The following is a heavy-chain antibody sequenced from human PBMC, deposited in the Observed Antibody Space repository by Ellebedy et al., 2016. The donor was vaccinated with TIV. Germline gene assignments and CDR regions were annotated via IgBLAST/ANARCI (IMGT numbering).Heavy chain of an antibody. J-gene: IGHJ4*02. CDR3: ARGRRWAYGDYVGFDY. Sequence: SETLSLXXTVSGGSVSSGSYYWSWIRQPPGKGLEWIGYIYYSGSTNYNPSLKSRVTISVDTSKNQFSLKLSSVTAADTAVYYCARGRRWAYGDYVGFDYWGQGTLVTVSS. CDR1: GGSVSSGSYY. V-gene: IGHV4-61*01. CDR2: IYYSGST. D-gene: IGHD4-17*01.